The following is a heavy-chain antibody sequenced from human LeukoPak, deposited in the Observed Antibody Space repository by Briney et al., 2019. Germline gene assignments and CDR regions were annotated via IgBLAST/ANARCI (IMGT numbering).Heavy chain of an antibody. D-gene: IGHD2-15*01. CDR1: GYTFTSYD. CDR2: MNPNSGNT. CDR3: ARGGSLLGYCSGGSCSGAFDI. Sequence: ASVKVSCKASGYTFTSYDINWVRQATGQGIEWMGWMNPNSGNTGYAQKFQGRVTMTRNTSISTAYMELSSLRSEDTAVYYCARGGSLLGYCSGGSCSGAFDIWGQGTMVTVSS. V-gene: IGHV1-8*01. J-gene: IGHJ3*02.